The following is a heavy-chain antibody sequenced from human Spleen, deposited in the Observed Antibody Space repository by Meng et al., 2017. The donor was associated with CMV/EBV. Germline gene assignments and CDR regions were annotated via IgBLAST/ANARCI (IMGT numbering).Heavy chain of an antibody. D-gene: IGHD1-26*01. CDR3: ARSWDGMDV. Sequence: GGSLRLSCAASGFTFSSYSMNWVRQAPGKGLEWVSSISSSGSYKYYADSVKGRFTISRDNAKNSLYLQMNSLRAEDTAVYYCARSWDGMDVWGQGTTITVSS. J-gene: IGHJ6*02. CDR1: GFTFSSYS. CDR2: ISSSGSYK. V-gene: IGHV3-21*01.